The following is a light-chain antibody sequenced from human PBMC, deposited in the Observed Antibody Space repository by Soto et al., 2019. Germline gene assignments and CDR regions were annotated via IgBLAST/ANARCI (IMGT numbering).Light chain of an antibody. CDR2: GAS. CDR3: QQYNNWPPEYT. Sequence: EIVMTQSPATLSVSPGERATLSCRASQSVSSELAWYQQKPGQAPRLLIYGASTRATGIPARFSGSGSGTDFTLTITSLQSEDFAVYYCQQYNNWPPEYTFGQGTKLEIK. CDR1: QSVSSE. J-gene: IGKJ2*01. V-gene: IGKV3-15*01.